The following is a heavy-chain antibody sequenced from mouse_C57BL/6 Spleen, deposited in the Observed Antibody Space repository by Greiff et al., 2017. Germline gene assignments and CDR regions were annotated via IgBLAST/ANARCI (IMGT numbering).Heavy chain of an antibody. CDR3: ARVGYGSSYGYFDV. D-gene: IGHD1-1*01. Sequence: DVQLQESGGGLVKPGGSLKLSCAASGFTFSSYAMSWVRQTPEKRLEWVATISDGGSYTYYPDNVKGRFTISRDNAKNNLYLQMSHLKSEDTAMYYCARVGYGSSYGYFDVWGTGTTVTVSS. CDR1: GFTFSSYA. V-gene: IGHV5-4*01. CDR2: ISDGGSYT. J-gene: IGHJ1*03.